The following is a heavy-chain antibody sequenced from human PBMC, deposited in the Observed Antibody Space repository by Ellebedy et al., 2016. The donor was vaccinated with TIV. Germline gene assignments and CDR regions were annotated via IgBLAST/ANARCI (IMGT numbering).Heavy chain of an antibody. CDR2: IFPHDSEI. Sequence: GESLKISCQGFGYTFSRSWIGWVRQLPGKGLEWMAIIFPHDSEIRYSPFFRGQVTISADKSTSTAYLEWSSLKASDTAMYYCARHGDRDIRYFYFYMDVWGNGTTVTVSS. V-gene: IGHV5-51*01. D-gene: IGHD2-15*01. CDR1: GYTFSRSW. CDR3: ARHGDRDIRYFYFYMDV. J-gene: IGHJ6*03.